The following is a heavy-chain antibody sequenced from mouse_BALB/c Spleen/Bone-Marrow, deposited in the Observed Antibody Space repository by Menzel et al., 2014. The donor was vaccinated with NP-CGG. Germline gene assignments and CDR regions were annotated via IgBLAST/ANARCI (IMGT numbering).Heavy chain of an antibody. J-gene: IGHJ4*01. Sequence: VQLQQSGPELVKPGASVKISCKTSGYTFTEYTMHWVKQSHGKSLEWIGVTNPNNGGTTYKQKFKDKATLTVDKSSSTAYMEFRSLTSEDSAVYYCARDGNYAMDYWGQGTSVTVSS. CDR2: TNPNNGGT. CDR3: ARDGNYAMDY. CDR1: GYTFTEYT. D-gene: IGHD2-1*01. V-gene: IGHV1-18*01.